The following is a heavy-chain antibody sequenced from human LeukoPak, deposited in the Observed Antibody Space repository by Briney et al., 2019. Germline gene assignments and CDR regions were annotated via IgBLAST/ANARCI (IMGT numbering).Heavy chain of an antibody. J-gene: IGHJ1*01. D-gene: IGHD6-6*01. CDR3: ARGGAARLHFQN. V-gene: IGHV4-59*01. CDR1: GGSISTYY. CDR2: IYHSGST. Sequence: SETLSLTCTVSGGSISTYYWNWIRQPPGKGLEWIGYIYHSGSTNYNPSLQSRVTISVDTSKNQFSLNLNSVTAADTAVYYRARGGAARLHFQNWGQGTLVTVSS.